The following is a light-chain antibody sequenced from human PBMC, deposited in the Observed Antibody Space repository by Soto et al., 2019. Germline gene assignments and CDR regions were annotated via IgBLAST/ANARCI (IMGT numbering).Light chain of an antibody. J-gene: IGKJ1*01. V-gene: IGKV3D-20*01. CDR1: QIVSSNY. CDR2: DAS. CDR3: QQYGSSPWT. Sequence: VVLTQSRATLSWSPGERAALSYGASQIVSSNYLAWYQQKPCLGPGLVIYDASRRATGIPDRFSGSGSGTAFTLTISRLEPEDFAVYYCQQYGSSPWTFGQGTKVDIK.